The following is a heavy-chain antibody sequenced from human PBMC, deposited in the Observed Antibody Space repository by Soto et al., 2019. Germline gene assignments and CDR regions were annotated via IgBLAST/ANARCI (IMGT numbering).Heavy chain of an antibody. J-gene: IGHJ5*02. CDR3: AKIPCWYASDWNPPPESDP. D-gene: IGHD6-19*01. Sequence: EVQLLESGGGFVQPGGSLRLSCAASGFTFSNYAMSWVRQAPGKGLEWVSAITAYGDSTHYADSVKGRFTISRDSPKNPLNRQRDTRGAETPAVNSGAKIPCWYASDWNPPPESDPWAREPWSPSPQ. CDR2: ITAYGDST. V-gene: IGHV3-23*01. CDR1: GFTFSNYA.